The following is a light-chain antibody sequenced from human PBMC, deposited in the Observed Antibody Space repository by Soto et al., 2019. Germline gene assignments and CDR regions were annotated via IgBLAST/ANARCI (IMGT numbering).Light chain of an antibody. Sequence: DLQMTQSPSSLSASVGDRVTVTCRSNQSIGGYLNWYQQKPGKAPKLLMHAASTLQSGVPSRFSGSGSGTDYTLTISSLQPADFATGCGHQSYSSPFTFGPGTQVDIK. CDR1: QSIGGY. V-gene: IGKV1-39*01. CDR3: HQSYSSPFT. CDR2: AAS. J-gene: IGKJ3*01.